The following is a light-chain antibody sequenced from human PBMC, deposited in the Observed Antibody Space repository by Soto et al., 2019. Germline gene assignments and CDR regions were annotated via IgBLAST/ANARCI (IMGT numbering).Light chain of an antibody. V-gene: IGLV2-14*03. J-gene: IGLJ3*02. CDR3: TSYTSRDRMV. CDR2: EVS. Sequence: QSVLTQPASVSGSPGQSITISCTGTNSDVGGYTYVSWYVQYAGKAPKLIIFEVSERPSGVSSRFSGAKSGNTAFLTISWLQAEDEADYYCTSYTSRDRMVFGGGTKLTVL. CDR1: NSDVGGYTY.